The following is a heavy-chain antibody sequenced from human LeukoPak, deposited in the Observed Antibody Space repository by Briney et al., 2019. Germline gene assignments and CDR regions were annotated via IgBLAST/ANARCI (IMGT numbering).Heavy chain of an antibody. J-gene: IGHJ4*02. V-gene: IGHV4-34*01. CDR2: INHSGST. D-gene: IGHD2-21*02. CDR1: GGSFSGYY. Sequence: SEILSLTCAVYGGSFSGYYWSWIRQPPGKGLEWIGEINHSGSTYYNPSLRSRVTISVDTSKNQVSLRVNSVTAADTAVYYCARGHSSVVTAIPYYFDYWGRGTLVTVSP. CDR3: ARGHSSVVTAIPYYFDY.